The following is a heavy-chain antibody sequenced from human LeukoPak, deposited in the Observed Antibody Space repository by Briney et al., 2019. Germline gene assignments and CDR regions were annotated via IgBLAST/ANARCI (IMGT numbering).Heavy chain of an antibody. CDR1: GYTFTSYG. Sequence: ASVKVSCKASGYTFTSYGISWVRQAPGQGLEWMGWISAYNGNTNYAQKLQGRVTMTTDTSTSTAYMELRSLRSDDTAVYCCARERDTIFGVVIFGGAFDIWGQGTMVTVSS. J-gene: IGHJ3*02. V-gene: IGHV1-18*01. CDR3: ARERDTIFGVVIFGGAFDI. D-gene: IGHD3-3*01. CDR2: ISAYNGNT.